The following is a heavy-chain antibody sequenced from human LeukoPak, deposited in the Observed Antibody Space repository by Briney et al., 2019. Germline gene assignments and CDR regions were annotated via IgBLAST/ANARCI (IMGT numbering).Heavy chain of an antibody. J-gene: IGHJ5*02. Sequence: GGSLRLSCAASGFTFSSYSMDWVRQAPGKGLEWISFISISSGTIYYADSVKGRFTISRDNAKNSLYLQMNSLRDEDTAVYYCVRDRAGGNSVWFDPWGQGTLVTVSS. CDR1: GFTFSSYS. V-gene: IGHV3-48*02. CDR2: ISISSGTI. CDR3: VRDRAGGNSVWFDP. D-gene: IGHD4-23*01.